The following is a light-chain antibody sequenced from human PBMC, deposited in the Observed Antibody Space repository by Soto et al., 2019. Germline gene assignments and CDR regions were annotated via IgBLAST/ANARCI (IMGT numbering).Light chain of an antibody. V-gene: IGKV1-39*01. J-gene: IGKJ4*01. CDR2: APS. CDR3: QQSYTTPLT. CDR1: QSIVNY. Sequence: DIQMTQSPSTLSGSVGDRVTITCRASQSIVNYLNWYQKKPGKAPKLLISAPSSLQTPVPSRFSGSGSGTDFTLTISSLQPEDFATYYCQQSYTTPLTFGGGTKVDIK.